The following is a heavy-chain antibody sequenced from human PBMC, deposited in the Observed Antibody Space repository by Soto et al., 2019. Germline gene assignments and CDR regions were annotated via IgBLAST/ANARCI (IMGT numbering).Heavy chain of an antibody. D-gene: IGHD1-26*01. CDR2: INPKNDGT. CDR1: GNTFIGYY. J-gene: IGHJ4*02. V-gene: IGHV1-2*02. Sequence: QVQLVQSGAEVKKPGASVKVSCKASGNTFIGYYIHWVRQAPGQGLEWMGWINPKNDGTTYGEKFQGRVTMTRDTSTSTAYMELSRLRSDDTAVYYCARDLGGSRDSWGQGTLVTVSS. CDR3: ARDLGGSRDS.